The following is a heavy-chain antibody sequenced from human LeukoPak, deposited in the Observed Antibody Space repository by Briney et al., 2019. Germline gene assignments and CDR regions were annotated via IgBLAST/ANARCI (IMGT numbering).Heavy chain of an antibody. Sequence: GGSLTLSCATSGFPFSDFSMTWVRQAPGKGLEWISTTNSGGTTTYYAESVKGRFTISRDNFKNALYLQMSSLRVEDTAIYYCAKQSYARSLGEGGPGTLVTVSS. CDR2: TNSGGTTT. CDR3: AKQSYARSLGE. J-gene: IGHJ4*02. CDR1: GFPFSDFS. V-gene: IGHV3-23*01. D-gene: IGHD3-10*02.